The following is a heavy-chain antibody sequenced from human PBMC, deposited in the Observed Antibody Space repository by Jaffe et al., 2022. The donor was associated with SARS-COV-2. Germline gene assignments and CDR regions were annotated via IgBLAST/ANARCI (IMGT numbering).Heavy chain of an antibody. CDR2: INPDGGKM. Sequence: EVQLVESGGGLVQPGGSQRLTCAASGFTFSSSWMSWIRQAPGKGLEWVANINPDGGKMYYVDSVKGRFTISRDNAKNSLYLQMNSLRAEDTALYFCSKGSADWGQGTLVTVAS. J-gene: IGHJ4*02. V-gene: IGHV3-7*03. CDR3: SKGSAD. D-gene: IGHD3-10*01. CDR1: GFTFSSSW.